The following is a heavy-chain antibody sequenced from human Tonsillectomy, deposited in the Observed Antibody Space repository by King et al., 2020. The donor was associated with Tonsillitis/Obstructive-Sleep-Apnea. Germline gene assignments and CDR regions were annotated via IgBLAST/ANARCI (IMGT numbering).Heavy chain of an antibody. CDR3: ARGGPSDYDFWSGFYFY. Sequence: QLVQSGAEVKKPGASVKVSCKASGYTFTSYYIHWVRQAPGQGLEWVGIINPSGGITSYAHNFQGRVTMTRDTSTSTVHMELSSLRSVDTAVYYCARGGPSDYDFWSGFYFYWGQGTLVTVSS. V-gene: IGHV1-46*01. J-gene: IGHJ4*02. CDR1: GYTFTSYY. D-gene: IGHD3-3*01. CDR2: INPSGGIT.